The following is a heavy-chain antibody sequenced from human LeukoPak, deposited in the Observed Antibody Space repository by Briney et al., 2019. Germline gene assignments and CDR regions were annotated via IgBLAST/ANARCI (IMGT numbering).Heavy chain of an antibody. D-gene: IGHD3-22*01. V-gene: IGHV4-4*07. CDR3: ARDPYYDSSGYHYFDY. Sequence: SETLSLTCTVSGYSISNDYYWGWIRQPAGKGLEWIGRIYTSGSTNYNPSLKSRVTMSVDTSKNQFSLKLSSVTAADTAVYYCARDPYYDSSGYHYFDYWGQGTLVTVSS. CDR2: IYTSGST. CDR1: GYSISNDYY. J-gene: IGHJ4*02.